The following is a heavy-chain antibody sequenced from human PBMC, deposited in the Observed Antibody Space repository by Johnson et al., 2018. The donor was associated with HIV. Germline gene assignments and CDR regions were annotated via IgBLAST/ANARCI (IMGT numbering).Heavy chain of an antibody. J-gene: IGHJ3*02. CDR1: GFTFDDYG. D-gene: IGHD2-15*01. CDR2: INWNGGST. CDR3: ASFVVVVAATGAFDI. Sequence: MLLVESGGGVVQPGGSLRLSCTVSGFTFDDYGMSWVRQAPGKGLEWVSGINWNGGSTGYADSVKGRFTISRDNAKNSLYLQMNSLRAEDTAVYYCASFVVVVAATGAFDIWGQGTMVTVSS. V-gene: IGHV3-20*04.